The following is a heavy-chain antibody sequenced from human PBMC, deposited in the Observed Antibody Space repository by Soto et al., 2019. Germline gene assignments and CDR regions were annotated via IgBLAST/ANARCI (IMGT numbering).Heavy chain of an antibody. V-gene: IGHV4-59*01. CDR3: ARGGNWNSYYYRLDV. Sequence: SETLSLTCTVSGDSISSYYWSWIRQPPGKGLEWIAYIYDRGTTNYNPSLKSRVTISLDTSKNQFSLKMSSVTAVDTAVYYCARGGNWNSYYYRLDVWGQGTTVTVSS. CDR1: GDSISSYY. CDR2: IYDRGTT. D-gene: IGHD1-1*01. J-gene: IGHJ6*02.